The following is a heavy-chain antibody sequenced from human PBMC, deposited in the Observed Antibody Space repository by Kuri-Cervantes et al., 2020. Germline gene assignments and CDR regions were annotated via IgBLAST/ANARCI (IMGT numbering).Heavy chain of an antibody. V-gene: IGHV3-30*03. D-gene: IGHD6-19*01. J-gene: IGHJ4*02. Sequence: GESLKISCAASGFTFSRSGIHWVRQAPGKGLEWVAVISYDGSNKYYADSVKGRFTISRDNSKNTLYLQMNSLRAEDTAVYYCAGAVAGTCWGQGTLVTVSS. CDR1: GFTFSRSG. CDR2: ISYDGSNK. CDR3: AGAVAGTC.